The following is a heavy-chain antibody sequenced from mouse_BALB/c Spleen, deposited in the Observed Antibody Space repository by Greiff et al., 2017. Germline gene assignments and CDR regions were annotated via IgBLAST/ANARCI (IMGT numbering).Heavy chain of an antibody. J-gene: IGHJ1*01. Sequence: EVMLVESGGGLVQPGGSMKLSCVASGFTFSNYWMNWVRQSPEKGLEWVAEIRLKSNNYATHYAESVKGRFTISRDDSKSSVYLQMNNLRAEDTGIYYCTRPITTANRYFDVWGAGTTVTVSS. D-gene: IGHD1-2*01. V-gene: IGHV6-6*02. CDR2: IRLKSNNYAT. CDR1: GFTFSNYW. CDR3: TRPITTANRYFDV.